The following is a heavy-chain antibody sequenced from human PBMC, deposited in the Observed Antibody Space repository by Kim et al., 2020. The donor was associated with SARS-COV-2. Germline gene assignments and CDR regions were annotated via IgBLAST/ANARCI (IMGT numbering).Heavy chain of an antibody. CDR2: T. V-gene: IGHV3-15*01. D-gene: IGHD3-10*01. Sequence: TADPAPVKARLTISRDDSTNTLYLQMNSLKTVDTAVYYCTGFVRSSYGMDVWGQGTTVTVSS. CDR3: TGFVRSSYGMDV. J-gene: IGHJ6*02.